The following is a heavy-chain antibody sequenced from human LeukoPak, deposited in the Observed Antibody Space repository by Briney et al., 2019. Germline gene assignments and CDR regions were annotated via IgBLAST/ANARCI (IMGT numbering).Heavy chain of an antibody. J-gene: IGHJ5*02. D-gene: IGHD6-19*01. CDR3: ARESIFLAVAGTRGWFDP. V-gene: IGHV4-59*01. CDR2: IYYSGST. Sequence: SETLSLTCTVSGGSISSYYWSWIRQPPGKGLEWIGYIYYSGSTNYNPSLKSRVTISVDTSKNQFSLKLSSVTAADTAVYYCARESIFLAVAGTRGWFDPWGQGTLVTVSS. CDR1: GGSISSYY.